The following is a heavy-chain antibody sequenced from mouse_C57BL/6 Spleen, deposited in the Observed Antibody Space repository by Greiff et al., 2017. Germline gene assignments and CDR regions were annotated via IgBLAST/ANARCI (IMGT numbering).Heavy chain of an antibody. V-gene: IGHV2-2*01. J-gene: IGHJ1*03. CDR2: IWSGGST. D-gene: IGHD1-1*01. CDR3: ARKDYGSSNWYFDV. CDR1: GFSLTSYG. Sequence: VKLMESGPGLVQPSQSLSITCTVSGFSLTSYGVHWVRQSPGKGLEWLGVIWSGGSTDYNAAFISRLSISKDNSKSQVFFKMNSLQADDTAIYYCARKDYGSSNWYFDVWGTGTTVTVSS.